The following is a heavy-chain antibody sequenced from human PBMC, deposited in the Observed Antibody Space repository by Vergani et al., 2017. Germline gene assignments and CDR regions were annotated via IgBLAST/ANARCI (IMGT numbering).Heavy chain of an antibody. CDR1: GGSFSGYY. J-gene: IGHJ5*02. CDR3: ARGLWNWKGNWFDP. D-gene: IGHD1-1*01. V-gene: IGHV4-34*01. Sequence: QVQLQQWGAGLLKPSETLSLTCAVYGGSFSGYYWSWIRQPPGKGLEWSGEINHSGSTNYNPSLKSRVTISVDTSKNQFSLKLSSVTAADTAVYYCARGLWNWKGNWFDPWGQGTLVTVSS. CDR2: INHSGST.